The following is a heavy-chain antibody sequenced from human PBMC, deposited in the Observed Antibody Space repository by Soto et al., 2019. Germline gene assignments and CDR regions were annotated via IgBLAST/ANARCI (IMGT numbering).Heavy chain of an antibody. V-gene: IGHV3-23*01. CDR1: GFTFRSYA. Sequence: DVQLLESGGGLVQPGGSLRLSCAASGFTFRSYAMSWVRQAPGKGLEWVSGISGSGISTHYADSVKGRFTVSRDNSKNTLYLQMNSLRAEDTAVYNCAKEPVGPDWYFDLWGPGTLVTVSS. CDR2: ISGSGIST. J-gene: IGHJ2*01. CDR3: AKEPVGPDWYFDL.